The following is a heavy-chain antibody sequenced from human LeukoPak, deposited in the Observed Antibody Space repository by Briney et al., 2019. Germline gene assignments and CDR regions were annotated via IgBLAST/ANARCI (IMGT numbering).Heavy chain of an antibody. D-gene: IGHD3-9*01. V-gene: IGHV3-23*01. Sequence: GGSLRLSCAASGFTFSSYAMSWVRQAPGKGLEWVSAISGSGGSTYYADSVKGRFTISRDNSKNTLYLQMNSLRAEDTAVYYCARDYFDILTGSVVSEFDPWGQGTLVTVSS. CDR3: ARDYFDILTGSVVSEFDP. CDR1: GFTFSSYA. J-gene: IGHJ5*02. CDR2: ISGSGGST.